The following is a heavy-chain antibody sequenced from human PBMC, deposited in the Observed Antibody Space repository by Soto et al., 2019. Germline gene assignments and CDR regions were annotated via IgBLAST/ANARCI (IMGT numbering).Heavy chain of an antibody. J-gene: IGHJ4*02. Sequence: LSLPCTVSGGSISNYFCNCIRQPAGKGLEWIGRIDNSGSTNYNPSLKSRITMSADTSRNQFSLKLNSVTAADTAVYYCARGGQDFWSGPFDYWGQGALVTVSS. V-gene: IGHV4-4*07. CDR1: GGSISNYF. CDR2: IDNSGST. D-gene: IGHD3-3*01. CDR3: ARGGQDFWSGPFDY.